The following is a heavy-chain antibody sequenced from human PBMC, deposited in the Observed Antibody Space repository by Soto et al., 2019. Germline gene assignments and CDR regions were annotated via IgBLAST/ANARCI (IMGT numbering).Heavy chain of an antibody. V-gene: IGHV4-30-2*01. CDR1: GGSISTFDYS. CDR2: IYQSGGT. J-gene: IGHJ6*02. Sequence: QLQLQESGSGLVRPSQTLSFPCAFSGGSISTFDYSGVWFRRAPGGVLKWFGSIYQSGGTYYIPSLKSRATMSLDKSKNQFSLKITSAVAADTARYYCAREMTIFGVAPGGGVDVWGQGTTVTVSS. D-gene: IGHD3-3*01. CDR3: AREMTIFGVAPGGGVDV.